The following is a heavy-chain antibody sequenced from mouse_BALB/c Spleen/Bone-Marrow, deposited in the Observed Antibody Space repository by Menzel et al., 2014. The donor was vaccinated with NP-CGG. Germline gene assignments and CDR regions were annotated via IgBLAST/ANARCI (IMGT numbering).Heavy chain of an antibody. V-gene: IGHV14-3*02. J-gene: IGHJ4*01. CDR3: ARPIFL. CDR2: IDPANGNT. CDR1: GFNIKDTY. Sequence: EVKLMESGAELVKPGASVKLSCTASGFNIKDTYMHWVKQRPEQGLEWIGRIDPANGNTKYDPKFQGKATITADTSSNTAYLQLSSLTSEDTAVYYCARPIFLWGQGTSVPVSS.